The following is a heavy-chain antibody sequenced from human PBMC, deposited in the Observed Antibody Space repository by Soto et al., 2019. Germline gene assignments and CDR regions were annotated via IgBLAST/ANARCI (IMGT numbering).Heavy chain of an antibody. J-gene: IGHJ4*02. CDR1: GYTFTNYG. D-gene: IGHD3-10*01. V-gene: IGHV1-18*01. CDR2: ISGYNGNT. CDR3: ARDHYYDSGTYYKLDY. Sequence: QVQLVQSGAEVRKPGASVKVSCKASGYTFTNYGISWVRQAPGQGLEWMGWISGYNGNTEYAQKLQGRVILTTDTSARITDMQLRSLRSDDTAVYYCARDHYYDSGTYYKLDYWGQGTLVTVSS.